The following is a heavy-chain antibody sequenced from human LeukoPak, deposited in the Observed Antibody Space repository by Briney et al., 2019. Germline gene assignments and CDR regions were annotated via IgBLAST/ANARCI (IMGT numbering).Heavy chain of an antibody. J-gene: IGHJ4*02. CDR2: INPNSGGT. CDR1: GYSFTIYY. Sequence: ASVTVSCKSSGYSFTIYYMHWVRQAPGQGLEWMGIINPNSGGTNCAQKFQGRVTMTRDTSTGTLYMGLSSLRSEDTALYYCSKEARVGSVSGSLDYWGQGTLVTVSS. CDR3: SKEARVGSVSGSLDY. V-gene: IGHV1-46*01. D-gene: IGHD3-22*01.